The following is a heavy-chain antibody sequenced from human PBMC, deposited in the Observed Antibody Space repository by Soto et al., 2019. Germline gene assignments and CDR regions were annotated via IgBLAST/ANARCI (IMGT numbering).Heavy chain of an antibody. CDR1: GGTFSSYA. Sequence: QVQLVQSGAEVKKPGSSVKVSCKASGGTFSSYAISWVRQAPGQGLEWMGGIIPIFGTANYAQKFQGRVTITADESTSTDYMELSSLRSEDTAVYYCAHPVGATSSYYYGMDVWGQGTTVTVSS. CDR2: IIPIFGTA. V-gene: IGHV1-69*12. J-gene: IGHJ6*02. CDR3: AHPVGATSSYYYGMDV. D-gene: IGHD1-26*01.